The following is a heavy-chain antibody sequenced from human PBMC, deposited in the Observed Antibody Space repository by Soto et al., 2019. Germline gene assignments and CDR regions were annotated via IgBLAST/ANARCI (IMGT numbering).Heavy chain of an antibody. J-gene: IGHJ4*02. Sequence: QVQLVQSGAEVKKPGSSVKVSCKASGGTFSSYTISWVRQAPGHGREWMGRIIPILGIANYAQKFQGRVTITADKSTSTAYMELSSLRSEDTAVYYCARDGGYGDCDYWGQGTLVTVSS. CDR3: ARDGGYGDCDY. V-gene: IGHV1-69*08. CDR2: IIPILGIA. CDR1: GGTFSSYT. D-gene: IGHD4-17*01.